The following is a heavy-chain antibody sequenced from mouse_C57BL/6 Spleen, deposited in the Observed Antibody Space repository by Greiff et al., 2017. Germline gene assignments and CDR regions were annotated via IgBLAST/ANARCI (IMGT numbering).Heavy chain of an antibody. CDR2: IDPSDSYT. Sequence: QVQLQQPGAELVKPGASVKLSCKASGYTFTSYWMHWVKQRPGQGLEWIGVIDPSDSYTNYNQKFKGKATLTVDTSSSTAYMQLSSLTSEDSAVYYCARGSSGYADYWGQGTTLTVSS. J-gene: IGHJ2*01. CDR1: GYTFTSYW. V-gene: IGHV1-59*01. CDR3: ARGSSGYADY. D-gene: IGHD3-2*02.